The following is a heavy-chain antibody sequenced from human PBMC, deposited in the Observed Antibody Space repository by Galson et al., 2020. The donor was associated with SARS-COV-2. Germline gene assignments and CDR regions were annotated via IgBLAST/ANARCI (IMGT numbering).Heavy chain of an antibody. V-gene: IGHV3-72*01. J-gene: IGHJ6*02. CDR1: GFTLSDYH. Sequence: GGPLRLSCAGSGFTLSDYHMDWLHQAPAKGPEWVSRTRHKDRRSTTEYAASVRGRYTVSRDDSKNSMYLQMNSLKTEDTAVYFCARGAGQMHPNYHYGMDVCGQGTAVTVSS. CDR3: ARGAGQMHPNYHYGMDV. CDR2: TRHKDRRSTT.